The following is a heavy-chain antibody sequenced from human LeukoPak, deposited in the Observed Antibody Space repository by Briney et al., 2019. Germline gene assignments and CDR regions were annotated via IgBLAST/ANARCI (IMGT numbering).Heavy chain of an antibody. CDR3: ASFRYHDSSGYRY. CDR2: INHSGST. D-gene: IGHD3-22*01. V-gene: IGHV4-34*01. CDR1: GGSFSGYY. Sequence: SETLSLTCAVYGGSFSGYYWSWIRQPPGKGLEWIGEINHSGSTNYNPSLKSRVTISVDTSKNQFSLKLSSVTAADTAVYYCASFRYHDSSGYRYWGQGTLVTVSS. J-gene: IGHJ4*02.